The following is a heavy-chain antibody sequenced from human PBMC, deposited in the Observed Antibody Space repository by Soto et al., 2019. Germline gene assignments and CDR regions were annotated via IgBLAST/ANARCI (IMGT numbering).Heavy chain of an antibody. J-gene: IGHJ6*02. Sequence: GGSLRLSCAASGFTFSSYGMHWVRQAPGKGLEWVAVISYDGSNKYYADSVKGRFTISRDNAKNTLYLQMNSLRVEDTAVYYCTRDMGYNGLDVWGQGTTVTVS. D-gene: IGHD3-10*01. V-gene: IGHV3-30*03. CDR2: ISYDGSNK. CDR1: GFTFSSYG. CDR3: TRDMGYNGLDV.